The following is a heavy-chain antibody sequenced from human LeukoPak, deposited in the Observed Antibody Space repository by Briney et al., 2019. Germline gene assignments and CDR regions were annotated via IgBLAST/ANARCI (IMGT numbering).Heavy chain of an antibody. CDR1: GYSISSGYY. V-gene: IGHV4-38-2*01. D-gene: IGHD4-11*01. CDR2: IYHSGST. CDR3: ARFTYDDYSNSYYIDY. J-gene: IGHJ4*02. Sequence: PSETLSLTCAVSGYSISSGYYWGWIRQPPGKGLEWIGTIYHSGSTYYNPSLKSRVSISVDTSKNQFSLKLSSVTAADTAVYYCARFTYDDYSNSYYIDYWGQGTLVTVSS.